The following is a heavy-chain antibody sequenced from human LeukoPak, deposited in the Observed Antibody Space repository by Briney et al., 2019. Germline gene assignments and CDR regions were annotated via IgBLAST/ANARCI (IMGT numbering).Heavy chain of an antibody. CDR2: IYPGDSDT. J-gene: IGHJ6*02. D-gene: IGHD1-14*01. CDR1: GFSFTNCW. Sequence: GESLKISCKGFGFSFTNCWIGWVRQMPGKGLEWMGIIYPGDSDTRYSPSFQGQVTISADKSISTAYLQWSSLKASDTAIYYCVRYRSAGYYYGMDVWGQGTTVTVSS. V-gene: IGHV5-51*01. CDR3: VRYRSAGYYYGMDV.